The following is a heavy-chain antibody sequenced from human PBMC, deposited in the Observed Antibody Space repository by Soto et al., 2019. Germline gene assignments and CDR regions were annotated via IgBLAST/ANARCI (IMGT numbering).Heavy chain of an antibody. CDR3: ARDSNYYGSGSYVGRRHFDY. CDR2: IYSGGDT. Sequence: EVQLVESGGGMVQPGGSLRLSCGVSGFTVSSNYMNWVRQATGKGLEWGSVIYSGGDTYYADSVKGRFTISRDSSKNTLYLQMSSLRAEDTAVYYCARDSNYYGSGSYVGRRHFDYWGQGTLVTVSS. J-gene: IGHJ4*02. V-gene: IGHV3-66*01. CDR1: GFTVSSNY. D-gene: IGHD3-10*01.